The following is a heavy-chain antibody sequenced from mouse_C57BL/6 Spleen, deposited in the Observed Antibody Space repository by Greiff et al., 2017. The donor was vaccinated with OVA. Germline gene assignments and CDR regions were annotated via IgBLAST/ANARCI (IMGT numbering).Heavy chain of an antibody. CDR1: GYTFTSYW. V-gene: IGHV1-55*01. CDR3: ASCGLDY. D-gene: IGHD2-4*01. CDR2: IYPGSGST. Sequence: VKLQQPGAELVKPGASVKMSCKASGYTFTSYWITWVKQRPGQGLEWVGDIYPGSGSTNYNEKCKSKATLTVDTSSSTAYMQLSSLTSEDSAVYYCASCGLDYWGQGTTLTVSS. J-gene: IGHJ2*01.